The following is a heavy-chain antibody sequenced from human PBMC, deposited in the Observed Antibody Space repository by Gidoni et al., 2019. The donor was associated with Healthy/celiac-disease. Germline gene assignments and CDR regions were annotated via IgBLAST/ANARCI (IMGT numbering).Heavy chain of an antibody. CDR1: GGSISSSRYY. Sequence: QLQLQESGPGLVKPSETLSLTCTVSGGSISSSRYYWGWIRQPPGKGLEWIGSIYYSGSTYYHPSLKSRVTISVDTSKNQFSLKLSSVTAADTAVYYCARHRLVVVAADWFDPWGQGTLVTVSS. V-gene: IGHV4-39*01. CDR3: ARHRLVVVAADWFDP. CDR2: IYYSGST. D-gene: IGHD2-15*01. J-gene: IGHJ5*02.